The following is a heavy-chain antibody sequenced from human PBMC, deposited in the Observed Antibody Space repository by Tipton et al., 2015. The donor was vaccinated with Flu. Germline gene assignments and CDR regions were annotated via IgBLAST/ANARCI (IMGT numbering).Heavy chain of an antibody. CDR1: GFTLSAYW. J-gene: IGHJ4*02. CDR3: AKDFGGRSDS. Sequence: TLSLTCTASGFTLSAYWMHWVRQAPGKGLEWVSRINRDGSTINYVDSVRGRFTIFRDYAKNTVYLQMNSLRAEDTAVYYCAKDFGGRSDSWGQGTLVTVSS. CDR2: INRDGSTI. D-gene: IGHD3-16*01. V-gene: IGHV3-74*01.